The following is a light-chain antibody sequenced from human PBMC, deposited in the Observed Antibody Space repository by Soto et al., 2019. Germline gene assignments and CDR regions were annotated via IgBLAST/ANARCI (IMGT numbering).Light chain of an antibody. J-gene: IGKJ5*01. CDR3: QQYGSSST. V-gene: IGKV3-20*01. CDR1: QSVSSSY. CDR2: GAS. Sequence: EIVLTQSPGTLSLSPGERATVSCRASQSVSSSYLAWYQQKPGQAPRLLIYGASSRPTGIPDRFSGSGSGTDFTLTISRLEPEDFAVYYCQQYGSSSTFGQGTRLEI.